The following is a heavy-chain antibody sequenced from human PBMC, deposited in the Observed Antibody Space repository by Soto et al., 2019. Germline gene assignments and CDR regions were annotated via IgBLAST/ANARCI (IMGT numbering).Heavy chain of an antibody. Sequence: DVQLVESGGGLVQPGRSLRLSCAASGFTFDDYAMHWVRQAPGKGLEWVSGISWNSGSIGYADSVKGRFTISRDNAKNSLYLQMNSLRAEDTALYYCAKDINDFWSGYSYGMDVWGQGTTVTVSS. V-gene: IGHV3-9*01. CDR3: AKDINDFWSGYSYGMDV. D-gene: IGHD3-3*01. CDR1: GFTFDDYA. CDR2: ISWNSGSI. J-gene: IGHJ6*02.